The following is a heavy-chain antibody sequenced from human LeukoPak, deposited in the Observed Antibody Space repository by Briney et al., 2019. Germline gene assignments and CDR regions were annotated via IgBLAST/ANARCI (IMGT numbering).Heavy chain of an antibody. Sequence: GGSLRLSCAASGFTFSNAWMSWVRQAPGKGLECVGRIKRKIDGGTTDYAAPVKGRFTISRDDSKNTLYLQMNSLRAEDTAVYYCAKDGFYKGIAVAGNLDYWGQGTLVTVSS. CDR3: AKDGFYKGIAVAGNLDY. V-gene: IGHV3-15*01. D-gene: IGHD6-19*01. CDR1: GFTFSNAW. J-gene: IGHJ4*02. CDR2: IKRKIDGGTT.